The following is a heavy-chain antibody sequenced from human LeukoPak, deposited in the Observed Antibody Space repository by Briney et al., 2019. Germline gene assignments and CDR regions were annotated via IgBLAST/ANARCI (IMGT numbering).Heavy chain of an antibody. Sequence: SETLSLTCTVSGGSISSYYWSWIRQPAGKGLEWIGRIYTSGSTNYNPSLKSRVTMSVDTSKNQFSLKLSSVTAADTAVYYCARNGAVAGIYYYYYYMDVWGKGTTVTVSS. CDR2: IYTSGST. CDR1: GGSISSYY. J-gene: IGHJ6*03. V-gene: IGHV4-4*07. D-gene: IGHD6-19*01. CDR3: ARNGAVAGIYYYYYYMDV.